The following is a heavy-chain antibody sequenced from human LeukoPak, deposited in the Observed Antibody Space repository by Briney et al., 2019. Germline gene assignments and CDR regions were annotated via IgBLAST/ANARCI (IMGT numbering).Heavy chain of an antibody. CDR1: GFTFDDYA. CDR3: TRALDY. J-gene: IGHJ4*02. CDR2: ISWNSVSI. Sequence: GGSLRLSCAASGFTFDDYAMHWVRQAPGKGLEWVSGISWNSVSIGYADSVKGRFTISRDNAKNSLYLQMNSLRVEDTAVYYCTRALDYWGQGILVTVSS. V-gene: IGHV3-9*01.